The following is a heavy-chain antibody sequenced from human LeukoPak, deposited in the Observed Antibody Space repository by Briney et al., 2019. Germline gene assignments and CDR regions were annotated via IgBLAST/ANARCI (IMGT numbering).Heavy chain of an antibody. D-gene: IGHD6-6*01. CDR2: IYYSGST. J-gene: IGHJ3*02. Sequence: SETLSLTCTVSGGSISSYYWSWIRQPPGKGLEWIGYIYYSGSTNYNPSLKSRVTISVDTSKRQLSLKLSSVTAADTAIYYCARDIGLDYSSSSFASDIWGPGTLVIVSS. CDR1: GGSISSYY. V-gene: IGHV4-59*12. CDR3: ARDIGLDYSSSSFASDI.